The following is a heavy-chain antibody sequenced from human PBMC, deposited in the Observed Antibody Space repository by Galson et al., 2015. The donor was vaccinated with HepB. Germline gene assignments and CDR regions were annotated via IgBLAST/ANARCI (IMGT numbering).Heavy chain of an antibody. D-gene: IGHD3-10*01. J-gene: IGHJ4*02. V-gene: IGHV1-2*04. Sequence: SVKVSCKASGYTFTGYYMHWVRQAPGQGLEWMGWINPNSGGTNYAQKFQGWVTMTRDMSISTAYMELSSLRSEDTAVYHCARGVLLWDGPDYWGQGTLVTASS. CDR1: GYTFTGYY. CDR3: ARGVLLWDGPDY. CDR2: INPNSGGT.